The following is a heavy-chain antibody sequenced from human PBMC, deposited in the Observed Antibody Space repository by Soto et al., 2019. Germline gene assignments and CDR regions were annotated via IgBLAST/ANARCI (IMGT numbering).Heavy chain of an antibody. D-gene: IGHD1-26*01. V-gene: IGHV1-8*01. CDR1: GYTFTSYD. Sequence: ASVKVSCKASGYTFTSYDINWVRQATGQGLEWMGWMNPNSGNTGYAQKFQGRVTMTRNTSISTAYMELSSLRSEDTAVYYCARGSGSYYYYYYGMDVWGQGTTVTVSS. CDR2: MNPNSGNT. J-gene: IGHJ6*02. CDR3: ARGSGSYYYYYYGMDV.